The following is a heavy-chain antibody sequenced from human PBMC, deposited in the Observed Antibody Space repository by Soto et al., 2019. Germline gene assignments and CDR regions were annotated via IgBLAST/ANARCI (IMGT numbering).Heavy chain of an antibody. CDR2: IYYSVST. CDR3: ARHQQNYDFWSGYGYYGMDV. D-gene: IGHD3-3*01. J-gene: IGHJ6*02. V-gene: IGHV4-39*01. Sequence: PSQTLSLTCTVSGGSISSSSSYWGWISQAPGKGLAWIGSIYYSVSTYYNPSLKSRVTISVDTSKNPFSLKLSSVTAADTAVYYCARHQQNYDFWSGYGYYGMDVWGQGTTVT. CDR1: GGSISSSSSY.